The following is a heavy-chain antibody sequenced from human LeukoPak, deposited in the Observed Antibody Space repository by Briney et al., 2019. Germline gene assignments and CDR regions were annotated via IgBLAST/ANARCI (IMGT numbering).Heavy chain of an antibody. CDR2: IYYSGST. J-gene: IGHJ3*02. CDR3: ARYDLWSGPYDAFDI. D-gene: IGHD3-3*01. Sequence: KPSQTLSLTCTVSGGSISSGDYYWSWIRQPPGKGLEWIGYIYYSGSTYYNPSLKSRVTISVDTSKNQFSLKLSSVTAADTAVYYCARYDLWSGPYDAFDIWGQGTMVTVSS. V-gene: IGHV4-30-4*08. CDR1: GGSISSGDYY.